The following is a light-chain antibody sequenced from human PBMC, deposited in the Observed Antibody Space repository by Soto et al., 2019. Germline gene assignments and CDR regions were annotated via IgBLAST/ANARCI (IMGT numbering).Light chain of an antibody. CDR1: QTIDSW. J-gene: IGKJ1*01. Sequence: DIQMTQSPSTLSASVGDRVAITCRASQTIDSWLAWYQQRPGKPPNLLIYKASTLKSGVPSRFSGSGSGTEFTLTISSLQPDDFATYYCQQYNSYSFGQGTKVDI. CDR2: KAS. CDR3: QQYNSYS. V-gene: IGKV1-5*03.